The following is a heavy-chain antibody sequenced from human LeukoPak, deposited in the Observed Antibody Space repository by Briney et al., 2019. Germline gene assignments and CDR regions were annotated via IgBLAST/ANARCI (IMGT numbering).Heavy chain of an antibody. Sequence: SSGTLSLTCAVSGASISSNNWWSWVRQPPGKGLEWIGEIHHSGSTNFNPSLKSRVTISVDKSKNQFSLKLSSVTAADTAVYYCARNMVGETTFDYWSQGTLVTVSS. D-gene: IGHD2/OR15-2a*01. CDR1: GASISSNNW. J-gene: IGHJ4*02. CDR3: ARNMVGETTFDY. CDR2: IHHSGST. V-gene: IGHV4-4*02.